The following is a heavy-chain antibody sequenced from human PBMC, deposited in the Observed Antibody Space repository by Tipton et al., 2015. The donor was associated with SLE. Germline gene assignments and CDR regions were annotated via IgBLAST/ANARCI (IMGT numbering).Heavy chain of an antibody. CDR2: IFYTGSA. Sequence: LRLSCTVSNDSINNYYWTWIRQPPGKGLEWIGYIFYTGSASYNPSLTGRVTISLDTSKNQFSLKLSSVTAADTAMYYCARGNLSVRRWFDPGGQGTIVTVYS. J-gene: IGHJ5*02. CDR3: ARGNLSVRRWFDP. D-gene: IGHD3-16*02. CDR1: NDSINNYY. V-gene: IGHV4-59*01.